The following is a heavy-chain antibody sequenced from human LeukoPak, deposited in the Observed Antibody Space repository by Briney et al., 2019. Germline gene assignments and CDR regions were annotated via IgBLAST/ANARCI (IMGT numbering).Heavy chain of an antibody. J-gene: IGHJ4*02. D-gene: IGHD6-19*01. V-gene: IGHV4-39*01. Sequence: SETLSLTCTVSGGSISSSSYYWGWIRQPPGKGLEWIGNVYYSGTTYYNPSIKTRVTISVDTSKNQFSLKLSSVTAADTAVYYCARSVRAVAGRIDYWGQGTLVTVSS. CDR1: GGSISSSSYY. CDR3: ARSVRAVAGRIDY. CDR2: VYYSGTT.